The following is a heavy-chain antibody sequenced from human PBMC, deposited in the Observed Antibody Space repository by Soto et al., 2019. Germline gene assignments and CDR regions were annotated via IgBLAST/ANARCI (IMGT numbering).Heavy chain of an antibody. CDR2: IYYSGST. Sequence: PSETLSLTCTVSGGSIRSYYWSWIRQPPGKGLERIGYIYYSGSTNYNPSLKSRVTISVDTSKNQFSLKLSSVTAADTAVYYCARQRYFDSWFDPWGQGTLVTVSS. CDR3: ARQRYFDSWFDP. V-gene: IGHV4-59*08. CDR1: GGSIRSYY. J-gene: IGHJ5*02. D-gene: IGHD3-9*01.